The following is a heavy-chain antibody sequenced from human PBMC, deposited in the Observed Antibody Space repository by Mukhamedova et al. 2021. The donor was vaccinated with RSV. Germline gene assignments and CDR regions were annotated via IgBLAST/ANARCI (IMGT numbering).Heavy chain of an antibody. Sequence: SGSTNYNPSPKSRVTISVDTSKNQFSLKLSSVTAADTAVYYCARGLYYWGQGTLVTVSS. J-gene: IGHJ4*02. CDR3: ARGLYY. V-gene: IGHV4-34*01. CDR2: SGST.